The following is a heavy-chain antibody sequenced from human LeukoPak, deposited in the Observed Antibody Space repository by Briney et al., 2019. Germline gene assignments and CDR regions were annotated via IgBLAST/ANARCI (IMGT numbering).Heavy chain of an antibody. Sequence: GGSLRLSCVASGFTFSNYWMSWVRQAPGKGLECVANIKEDGSEKYYVDSVKGRFTISRDNAKNSLYLQMNSLRAEDTAVYYCARGQWLAQLPADWGQGTLVTVSS. CDR3: ARGQWLAQLPAD. CDR1: GFTFSNYW. CDR2: IKEDGSEK. V-gene: IGHV3-7*01. J-gene: IGHJ4*02. D-gene: IGHD6-19*01.